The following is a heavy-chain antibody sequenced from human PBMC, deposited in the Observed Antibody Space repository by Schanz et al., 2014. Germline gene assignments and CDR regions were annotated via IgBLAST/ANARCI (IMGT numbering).Heavy chain of an antibody. CDR1: GFTVSNNY. D-gene: IGHD4-17*01. V-gene: IGHV3-30*14. Sequence: VQLGESGGGLVQPGGSLRLSCAASGFTVSNNYMSWVRQPPGKGLEWLAVISSDGSKKYYADSVKGRFIISRDNSKNTLFLQMDSLRGDDAALYYCVAAQSDYGEFELDYWGQGTLVSVSS. J-gene: IGHJ4*02. CDR2: ISSDGSKK. CDR3: VAAQSDYGEFELDY.